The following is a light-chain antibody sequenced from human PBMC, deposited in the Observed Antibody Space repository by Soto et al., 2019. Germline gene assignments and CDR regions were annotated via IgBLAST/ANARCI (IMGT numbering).Light chain of an antibody. CDR1: QSVSTNN. V-gene: IGKV3-20*01. CDR3: QQYSTSRLT. CDR2: GAS. J-gene: IGKJ4*01. Sequence: EIVLTQSPGTLALSPGERATLSCRASQSVSTNNLAWYQRKPGQAPRLLIYGASSRATDIPARFSGSGSGTDFTLTISRLEPEDFAVYYCQQYSTSRLTFGGGTKVEIK.